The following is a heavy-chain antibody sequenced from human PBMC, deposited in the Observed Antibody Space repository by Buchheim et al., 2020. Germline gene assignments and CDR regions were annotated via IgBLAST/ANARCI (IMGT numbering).Heavy chain of an antibody. J-gene: IGHJ6*02. V-gene: IGHV4-61*02. D-gene: IGHD2-15*01. CDR3: ARDDLGSGSYYYYGMDV. CDR1: GGSISSGSYY. Sequence: QVQLQGSGPGLVKPSQTLSLTCTVSGGSISSGSYYWSWIRQPAGKGLEWIGRIYTSGSTNYNPSLKSRVTISVDTSKNQFSLKLSSVTAADTAVYYCARDDLGSGSYYYYGMDVWGQGTT. CDR2: IYTSGST.